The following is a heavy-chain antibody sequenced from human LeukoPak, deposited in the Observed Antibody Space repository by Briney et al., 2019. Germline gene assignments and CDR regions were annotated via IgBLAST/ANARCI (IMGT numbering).Heavy chain of an antibody. CDR3: ARVIHWAFDI. V-gene: IGHV4-4*08. D-gene: IGHD2/OR15-2a*01. Sequence: SETLSLTCAVYGGSFSGYYWSWIRQPPGKGLEWIGRIYTSGSTNYNPSLKSRVTISVDTSKNQFSLKLSSVTAADTAVYYCARVIHWAFDIWGQGTMVTVSS. J-gene: IGHJ3*02. CDR2: IYTSGST. CDR1: GGSFSGYY.